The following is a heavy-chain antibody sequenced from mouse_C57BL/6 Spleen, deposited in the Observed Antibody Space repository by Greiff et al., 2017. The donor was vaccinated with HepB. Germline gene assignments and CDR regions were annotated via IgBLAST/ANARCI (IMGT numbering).Heavy chain of an antibody. Sequence: EVKLVESGGDLVKPGGSLKLSCAASGFTFSSYGMSWVRQTPDKRLEWVATISSGGSYPYYPDSVKGRFTISRDNAKNTLYMQMSSLQSEDTAMYYCERPPFTTVVHWYFDVWGTGATVTVSS. J-gene: IGHJ1*03. CDR3: ERPPFTTVVHWYFDV. V-gene: IGHV5-6*01. CDR2: ISSGGSYP. D-gene: IGHD1-1*01. CDR1: GFTFSSYG.